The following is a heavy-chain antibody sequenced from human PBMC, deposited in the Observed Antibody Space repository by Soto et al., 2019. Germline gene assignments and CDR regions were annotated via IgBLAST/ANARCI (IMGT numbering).Heavy chain of an antibody. J-gene: IGHJ4*02. CDR2: IYYTGNT. Sequence: QVQLKESGPGLVKPSQTLSLTCSVSGGSIGSGDYYWSWVRQSPGKGLEWIGYIYYTGNTYYNPSLGSRVTCSVDTSQNQLSLRLSDVTVADTAVYYCARDSRRRADSGTRPLYYFDYWGQGTLVTVSS. CDR1: GGSIGSGDYY. V-gene: IGHV4-30-4*01. D-gene: IGHD1-26*01. CDR3: ARDSRRRADSGTRPLYYFDY.